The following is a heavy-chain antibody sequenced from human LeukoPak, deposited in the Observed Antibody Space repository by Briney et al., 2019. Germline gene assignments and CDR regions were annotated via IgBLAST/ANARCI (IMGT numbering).Heavy chain of an antibody. CDR3: ARDGLLGATNPFDY. CDR1: GFSVSTKY. Sequence: GGSLRLSCATSGFSVSTKYMSWVRQAPGKGLEWVSIIYGADGTYYADSVKGRFTISRDNSKNTLYLQMNSLRPEDTAVYYCARDGLLGATNPFDYWGQGTLVTVSS. J-gene: IGHJ4*02. V-gene: IGHV3-66*01. D-gene: IGHD1-26*01. CDR2: IYGADGT.